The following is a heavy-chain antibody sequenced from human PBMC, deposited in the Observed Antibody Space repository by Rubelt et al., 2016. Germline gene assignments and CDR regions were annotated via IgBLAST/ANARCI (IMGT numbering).Heavy chain of an antibody. J-gene: IGHJ4*02. CDR2: INHSGST. D-gene: IGHD6-19*01. CDR3: AGTVGAVAGRGYYFDY. CDR1: GGSFSGYY. Sequence: QVQLQQWGAGLLKPSETLSLTCAVYGGSFSGYYWSWIRQPPGKGLEWIGEINHSGSTNYNPSLKSRVTVSVDTSKNQFSLKLSSVTAADTAVYYRAGTVGAVAGRGYYFDYWGQGTLVTVSS. V-gene: IGHV4-34*01.